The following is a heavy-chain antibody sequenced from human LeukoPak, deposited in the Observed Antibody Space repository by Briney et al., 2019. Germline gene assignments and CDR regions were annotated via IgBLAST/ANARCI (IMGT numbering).Heavy chain of an antibody. CDR2: ISYDGSNK. CDR3: AREQTRGGDLDY. V-gene: IGHV3-30*03. Sequence: GGSLRLSCAASGFTFSSYGMHWVRQAPGKGVEWVAVISYDGSNKYYADSVKGRFTISRDNSKNTLYLQMFSLRVEDTAVYYCAREQTRGGDLDYWGQGAQITVSS. J-gene: IGHJ4*02. CDR1: GFTFSSYG. D-gene: IGHD2-21*02.